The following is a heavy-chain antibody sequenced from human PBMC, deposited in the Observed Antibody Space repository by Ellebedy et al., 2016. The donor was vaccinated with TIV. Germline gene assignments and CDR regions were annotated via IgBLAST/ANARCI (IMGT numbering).Heavy chain of an antibody. D-gene: IGHD6-19*01. CDR3: ARRVAVAGTNFDY. CDR1: GYSFTSYW. J-gene: IGHJ4*02. CDR2: IYPGDSDT. Sequence: GESLKISCKGSGYSFTSYWIGWVRQMPGKGLEWMGIIYPGDSDTRYSPSFQGQVTISADKSISTVYLQWSSLKASDTAMYYCARRVAVAGTNFDYWGQGTLVTVSS. V-gene: IGHV5-51*01.